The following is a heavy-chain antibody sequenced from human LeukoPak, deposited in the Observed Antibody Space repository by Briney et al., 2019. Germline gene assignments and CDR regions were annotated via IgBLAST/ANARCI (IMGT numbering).Heavy chain of an antibody. Sequence: PGGSLRLSCAASGFTFSSYAMHWVRQAPGKGLEWVAVISYDGSNKYYADSVKGRFTISRDNSKNTLYLQMNSLRAEDTAVYYCARDYQTYYYGSGSYYYYYYGMDVWGQGTTVTVSS. J-gene: IGHJ6*02. CDR1: GFTFSSYA. D-gene: IGHD3-10*01. V-gene: IGHV3-30-3*01. CDR3: ARDYQTYYYGSGSYYYYYYGMDV. CDR2: ISYDGSNK.